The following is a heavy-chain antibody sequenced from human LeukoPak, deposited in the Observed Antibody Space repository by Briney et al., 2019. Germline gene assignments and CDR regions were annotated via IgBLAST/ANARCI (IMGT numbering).Heavy chain of an antibody. Sequence: GGSLRLSCAASGFTFSSYAMHWVRQAPGKGLEWVAVTSPDEGLKFYGDSVKGRFTISRDNSKNTMYLQMDNLREEDTAVYYCTRDPILGAPDYFDYWGQGTLVTVSS. CDR1: GFTFSSYA. V-gene: IGHV3-30*04. J-gene: IGHJ4*02. CDR3: TRDPILGAPDYFDY. CDR2: TSPDEGLK. D-gene: IGHD1-26*01.